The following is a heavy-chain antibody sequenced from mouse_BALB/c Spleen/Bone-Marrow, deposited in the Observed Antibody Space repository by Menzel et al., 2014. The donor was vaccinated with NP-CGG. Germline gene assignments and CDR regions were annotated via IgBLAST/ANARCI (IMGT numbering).Heavy chain of an antibody. V-gene: IGHV3-2*02. CDR3: ARRGYYGTFLFAY. J-gene: IGHJ3*01. CDR2: ISYSGST. D-gene: IGHD2-1*01. Sequence: DVKLQESGPGLVKPSQSLSLTCTVTGYSITSDSAWNWIRQFPGNKLEWIAYISYSGSTTYNPSLKSRISITRDTSKNQFFLQLNSVTTEDTATYYCARRGYYGTFLFAYWGQGTLVTVSA. CDR1: GYSITSDSA.